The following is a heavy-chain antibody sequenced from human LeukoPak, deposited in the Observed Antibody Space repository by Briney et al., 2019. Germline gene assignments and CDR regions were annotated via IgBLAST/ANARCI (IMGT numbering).Heavy chain of an antibody. CDR2: IWYEGSTK. J-gene: IGHJ4*02. CDR1: GFTPSSSG. CDR3: ARDRYYDSSGYPFDY. V-gene: IGHV3-33*01. Sequence: PGRSLRLSCAASGFTPSSSGMHWVRHAPGTGLEWVALIWYEGSTKYYADSVKGRFTISRDKSKNTLYLQMNSLRAEDMAVYYCARDRYYDSSGYPFDYWGQGTLVTVSS. D-gene: IGHD3-22*01.